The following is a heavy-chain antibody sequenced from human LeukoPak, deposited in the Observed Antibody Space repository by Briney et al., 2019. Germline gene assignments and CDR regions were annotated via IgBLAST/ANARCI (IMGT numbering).Heavy chain of an antibody. J-gene: IGHJ6*03. V-gene: IGHV3-11*04. CDR3: ARMIADRPHYYYYMDV. CDR1: AFTFSGYH. D-gene: IGHD6-6*01. CDR2: ISGTSLTI. Sequence: PGGSLRLSCAASAFTFSGYHMSWIRQAPGRGLEWVSYISGTSLTIFYADSVKGRFTVSRDNAKNSLYLRMNSLRAEDTAVYYCARMIADRPHYYYYMDVWGTGTTVTVSS.